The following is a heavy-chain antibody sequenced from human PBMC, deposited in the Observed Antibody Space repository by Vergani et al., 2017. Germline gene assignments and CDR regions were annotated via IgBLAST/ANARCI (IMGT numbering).Heavy chain of an antibody. D-gene: IGHD2-2*01. CDR2: IYYSGST. CDR3: ARGDIVVVPAALDAFDI. Sequence: QVQLQESGPGLVKPSETLSLTCTVSGGSVSSGSYYWSWIRQPAGKGLGWIGYIYYSGSTNYNPSLKGRVTISVDTSKNQFSLKLSSVTAADTAVYYCARGDIVVVPAALDAFDIWGQGTMVTVSS. CDR1: GGSVSSGSYY. J-gene: IGHJ3*02. V-gene: IGHV4-61*10.